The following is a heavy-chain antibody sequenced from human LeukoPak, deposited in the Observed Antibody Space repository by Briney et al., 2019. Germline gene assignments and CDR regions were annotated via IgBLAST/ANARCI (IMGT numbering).Heavy chain of an antibody. D-gene: IGHD2-2*02. CDR3: ASGGLCSSTSCYTFDY. J-gene: IGHJ4*02. CDR1: GYTFTSYG. Sequence: ASVKVSCKASGYTFTSYGISWVRQAPGQGLERMGWISAYNGNTNYAQKLQGRVTMTTDTSTSTAYMELRSLRSDDTAVYYCASGGLCSSTSCYTFDYWGQGTLVTVSS. V-gene: IGHV1-18*01. CDR2: ISAYNGNT.